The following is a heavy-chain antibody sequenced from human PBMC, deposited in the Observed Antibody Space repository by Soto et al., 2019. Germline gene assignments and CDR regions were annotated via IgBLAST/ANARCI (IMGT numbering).Heavy chain of an antibody. J-gene: IGHJ6*02. V-gene: IGHV3-30-3*01. CDR2: ISYDGSNK. D-gene: IGHD3-9*01. Sequence: PGGSLRLSCAASGFTFSSYAMHWVRQAPGKGLEWVAVISYDGSNKYYADSVKGRFTISRDNSKNTLYLQMNSLRAEDTAVYYCARYPYTYYDILTGYWNGYYGMDVWGQGTTVTVSS. CDR1: GFTFSSYA. CDR3: ARYPYTYYDILTGYWNGYYGMDV.